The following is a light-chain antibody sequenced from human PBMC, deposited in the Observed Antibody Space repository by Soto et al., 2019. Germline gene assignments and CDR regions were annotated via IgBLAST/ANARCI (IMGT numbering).Light chain of an antibody. V-gene: IGLV1-40*01. CDR1: SSNIGAHYD. CDR2: GNN. CDR3: QSYDGSLSAVI. J-gene: IGLJ2*01. Sequence: QLVLTQPPSVSGAPGQRVTISCTGSSSNIGAHYDVHWYQQLPGTAPKLLIYGNNNRPSGVPDRFSGSKSGTSASLAITGLQAEDEADYYCQSYDGSLSAVIFGGGTKLTVL.